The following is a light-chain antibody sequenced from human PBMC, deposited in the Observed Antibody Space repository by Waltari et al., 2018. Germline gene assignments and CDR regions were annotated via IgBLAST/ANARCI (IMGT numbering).Light chain of an antibody. Sequence: EIVLTQSPGTLSLSPGERATLSCRASQSLSRSRLAWYLHKPGQAPRLLIYGASSRATGIPDRVSGSGSGTDFSLTISRVEPEDFAVYYCQQYGSSVMYTFGQGTKLEIK. J-gene: IGKJ2*01. CDR3: QQYGSSVMYT. CDR1: QSLSRSR. CDR2: GAS. V-gene: IGKV3-20*01.